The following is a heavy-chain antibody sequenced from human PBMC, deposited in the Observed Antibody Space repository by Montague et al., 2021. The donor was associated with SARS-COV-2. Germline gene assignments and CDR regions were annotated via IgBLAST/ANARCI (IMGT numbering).Heavy chain of an antibody. V-gene: IGHV3-13*04. CDR1: GFTFSSCD. CDR2: INTAGDT. D-gene: IGHD6-19*01. J-gene: IGHJ4*02. Sequence: SLRLSCAASGFTFSSCDMHWVRQATGKGLECVSIINTAGDTYYPGSVKGRFTISRDNAKNSLYLQMNSLRAGDTAVYYCARGDRTGWQTDYWGQGTLVTVSS. CDR3: ARGDRTGWQTDY.